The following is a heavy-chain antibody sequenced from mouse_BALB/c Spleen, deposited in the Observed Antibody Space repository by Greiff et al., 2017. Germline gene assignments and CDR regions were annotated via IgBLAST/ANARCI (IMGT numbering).Heavy chain of an antibody. J-gene: IGHJ2*01. CDR2: ISSGGST. D-gene: IGHD2-1*01. CDR3: ARVLDGNFYYFDY. Sequence: EVKLVESGGGLVKPGGSLKLSCAASGFTFSSYAMSWVRQTPEKRLEWVASISSGGSTYYPDSVKGRFTISRDNARNILYLQMSSLRSEDTAMYYCARVLDGNFYYFDYWGQGTTLTVSS. V-gene: IGHV5-6-5*01. CDR1: GFTFSSYA.